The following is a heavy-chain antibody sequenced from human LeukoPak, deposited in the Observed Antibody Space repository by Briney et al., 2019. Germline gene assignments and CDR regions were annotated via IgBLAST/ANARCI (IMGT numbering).Heavy chain of an antibody. CDR3: AREVESDHGPGSPFDY. J-gene: IGHJ4*02. V-gene: IGHV1-2*04. CDR2: INPNSGGT. CDR1: GYTFTSYY. D-gene: IGHD3-10*01. Sequence: ASVKVSCKASGYTFTSYYMHWVRQAPGQGLEWMGWINPNSGGTNYAQKFQGWVTMTRDTSISTAYMELSRLRSDDTAVYYCAREVESDHGPGSPFDYWGQGTLVTVSS.